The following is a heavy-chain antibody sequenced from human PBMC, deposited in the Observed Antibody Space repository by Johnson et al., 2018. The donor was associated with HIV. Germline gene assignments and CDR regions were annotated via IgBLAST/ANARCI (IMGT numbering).Heavy chain of an antibody. CDR2: IRYDGSNK. J-gene: IGHJ3*02. D-gene: IGHD2-2*01. Sequence: QVQLVESGGGLVQPGGSLRLSCAASGFTFSSYWMSWVRQAPGKGLEWVAFIRYDGSNKYYGDSVKGRFTISRDNSKNTLYLQMNSLRAEDTAVYYCAKGDCSSTSCTYAFDIWGQGTMVTVSS. CDR1: GFTFSSYW. CDR3: AKGDCSSTSCTYAFDI. V-gene: IGHV3-30*02.